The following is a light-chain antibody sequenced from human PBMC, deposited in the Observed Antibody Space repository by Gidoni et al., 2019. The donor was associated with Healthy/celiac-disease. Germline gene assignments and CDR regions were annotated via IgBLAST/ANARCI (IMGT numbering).Light chain of an antibody. CDR3: QQYENLPYT. Sequence: DIQMTQSPSSLSASVGDRVTITCQASKDISNYLNWYQQKPGKAPKLLIYDASNLETGVPSRFSGSGSGTDFTFTISSLQPEDIATYYCQQYENLPYTFXQXTKLEIK. CDR2: DAS. J-gene: IGKJ2*01. V-gene: IGKV1-33*01. CDR1: KDISNY.